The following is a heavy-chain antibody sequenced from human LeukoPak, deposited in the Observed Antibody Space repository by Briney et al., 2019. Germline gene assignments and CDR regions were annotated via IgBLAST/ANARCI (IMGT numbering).Heavy chain of an antibody. J-gene: IGHJ5*02. Sequence: GGSLRLSCAASGFTFSSYAMSWVRQAPGKGLEWVSSISGSGGSTYYTGSVKGRFTVSRDNAKNSLYLQMNSLRAEDTAVYYCARARYNSAWGQGTLVTVSS. V-gene: IGHV3-23*01. D-gene: IGHD6-19*01. CDR2: ISGSGGST. CDR3: ARARYNSA. CDR1: GFTFSSYA.